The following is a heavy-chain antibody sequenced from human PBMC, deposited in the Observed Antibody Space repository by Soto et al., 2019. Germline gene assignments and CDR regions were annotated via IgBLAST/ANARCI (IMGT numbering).Heavy chain of an antibody. J-gene: IGHJ5*01. V-gene: IGHV3-23*01. CDR2: ISAPGDVT. CDR3: AQGGLSKPRFS. D-gene: IGHD1-26*01. CDR1: GFTYSSSP. Sequence: GSQRITGAASGFTYSSSPLSRNSQAPGKGLEWVSTISAPGDVTYYADSVKGRFTLSRDTSKNALYLQMNSLRAEDTALYYCAQGGLSKPRFSWGHGSLVTVSS.